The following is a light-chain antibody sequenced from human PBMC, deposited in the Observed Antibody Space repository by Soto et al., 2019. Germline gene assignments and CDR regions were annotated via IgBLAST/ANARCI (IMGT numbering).Light chain of an antibody. J-gene: IGKJ2*01. V-gene: IGKV3-20*01. CDR2: GAS. CDR1: QSVSSSY. Sequence: EIVLTQSPGTLSLSPGERATLSCRASQSVSSSYLAWYQQKPGQAPRLLIYGASSMATGIPDRFSGSGSGTDFTLTISRLEPEDCALYYCQPYGSSLMYAFGQGTKLEIK. CDR3: QPYGSSLMYA.